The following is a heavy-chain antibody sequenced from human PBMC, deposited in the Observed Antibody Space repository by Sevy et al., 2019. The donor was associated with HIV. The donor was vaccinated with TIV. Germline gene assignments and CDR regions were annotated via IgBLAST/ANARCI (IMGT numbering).Heavy chain of an antibody. V-gene: IGHV1-2*02. D-gene: IGHD3-22*01. J-gene: IGHJ4*02. Sequence: ASVKVSCKASGCSFTGYYVHWLRQAPGQGLEWMGWINPGTGGTYFARRFQDRVTLTTGKSITTAFMELNGLTFEDTAVYYCARMGDYADTSGYYPLKYWGQGTLVTVSS. CDR3: ARMGDYADTSGYYPLKY. CDR1: GCSFTGYY. CDR2: INPGTGGT.